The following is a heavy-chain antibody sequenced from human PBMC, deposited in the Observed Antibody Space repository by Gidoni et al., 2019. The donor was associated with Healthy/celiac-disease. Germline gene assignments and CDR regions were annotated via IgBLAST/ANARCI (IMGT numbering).Heavy chain of an antibody. CDR3: ARRRAAARGGFQH. Sequence: QVQLQQWGAGLLKPSETLSLTCAVYGGSFSGYYWSWIRQPPGKGLEWIGEINHSGSTNYNPSLKSRVTISVDTSKNQFSLKLSSVTAADTAVYYCARRRAAARGGFQHWGQGTLVTVSS. V-gene: IGHV4-34*01. D-gene: IGHD6-13*01. CDR2: INHSGST. CDR1: GGSFSGYY. J-gene: IGHJ1*01.